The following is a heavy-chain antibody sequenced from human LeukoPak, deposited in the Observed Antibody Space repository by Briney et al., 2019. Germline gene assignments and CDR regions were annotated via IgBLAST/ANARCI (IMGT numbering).Heavy chain of an antibody. CDR3: ARVRRWSGQAGDYYYMDV. CDR2: IYTSGST. V-gene: IGHV4-4*07. J-gene: IGHJ6*03. CDR1: GGTISSYY. D-gene: IGHD3-10*01. Sequence: SETLSLTCTVSGGTISSYYWSWIRQPAGKGLEWIGRIYTSGSTKYNPSPMSGVTMSVDTSKDHFYLNLSSLNAADTAVYYCARVRRWSGQAGDYYYMDVWGKGTTVTISS.